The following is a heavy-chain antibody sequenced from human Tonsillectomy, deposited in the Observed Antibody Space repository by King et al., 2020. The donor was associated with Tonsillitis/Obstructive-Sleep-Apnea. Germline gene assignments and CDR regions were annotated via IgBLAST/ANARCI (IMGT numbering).Heavy chain of an antibody. V-gene: IGHV3-30*18. CDR2: ISYDGSNK. Sequence: VQLVESGGGVVQPGKSLRLSCAASGFTFSSYGMDWVRQAPGKGLEWVAVISYDGSNKYYADSVKGRFTISRDNTKNTLYLQMNSLRVEDTAVYYCVKDRGAYWSNGVCFGFDPWGQGTLVTVSS. CDR3: VKDRGAYWSNGVCFGFDP. D-gene: IGHD2-8*01. J-gene: IGHJ5*02. CDR1: GFTFSSYG.